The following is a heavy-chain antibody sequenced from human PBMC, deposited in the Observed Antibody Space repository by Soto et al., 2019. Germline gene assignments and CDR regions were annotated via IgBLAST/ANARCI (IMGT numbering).Heavy chain of an antibody. D-gene: IGHD2-15*01. CDR3: ARLGYCSGGSCYLPYYYYYYMDV. J-gene: IGHJ6*03. Sequence: SETLSLTCTVSGGSISSSSYYWGWIRQPPGKGLEWIGSIYYSGSTYYNPSLKSRVTISVDTSRNQFSLKLSSVTAADTAVYYCARLGYCSGGSCYLPYYYYYYMDVWGKGTTVTVSS. CDR2: IYYSGST. V-gene: IGHV4-39*01. CDR1: GGSISSSSYY.